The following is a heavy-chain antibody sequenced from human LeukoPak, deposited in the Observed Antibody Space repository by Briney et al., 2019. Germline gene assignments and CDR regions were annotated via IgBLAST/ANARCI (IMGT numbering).Heavy chain of an antibody. CDR3: ARGPPYYYYYCVDV. V-gene: IGHV1-2*02. CDR1: GYTFTGYY. J-gene: IGHJ6*03. CDR2: INPNSGGT. Sequence: ASVKVSCKASGYTFTGYYMHWVRQAPGQGLEWMGWINPNSGGTNYAQKFQGRVTMTRDTSISTAYMELSRLRSDDTAVYYCARGPPYYYYYCVDVWGKGTTVTVSS.